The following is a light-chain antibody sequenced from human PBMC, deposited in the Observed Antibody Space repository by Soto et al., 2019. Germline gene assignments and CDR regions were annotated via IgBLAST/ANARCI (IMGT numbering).Light chain of an antibody. V-gene: IGKV3-15*01. CDR2: DAS. Sequence: EIVMTQSPATLSVSPGERATLSCRASQSGSSSLAWYQQKPGQAPRLLIYDASTRATGIPARFSGSGSGTEYTLTIGSLQSEYSAVYYCQLGSWHPFTVTFGGGTKVEIK. J-gene: IGKJ4*02. CDR3: QLGSWHPFTVT. CDR1: QSGSSS.